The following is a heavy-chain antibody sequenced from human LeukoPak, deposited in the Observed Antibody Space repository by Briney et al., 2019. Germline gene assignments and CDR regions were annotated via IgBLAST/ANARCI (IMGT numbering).Heavy chain of an antibody. CDR3: VRDTPTTGTRYFPY. CDR1: GFIFSTYG. J-gene: IGHJ4*02. V-gene: IGHV3-66*01. D-gene: IGHD1-1*01. CDR2: IYSGGNT. Sequence: PGGSLRLSCVASGFIFSTYGMHWVRQAPGKGLEWVAVIYSGGNTYYADSVKDRFTISRDNSKNTLYLQMNSLRAEDTAVYYCVRDTPTTGTRYFPYWGQGTLVTVSS.